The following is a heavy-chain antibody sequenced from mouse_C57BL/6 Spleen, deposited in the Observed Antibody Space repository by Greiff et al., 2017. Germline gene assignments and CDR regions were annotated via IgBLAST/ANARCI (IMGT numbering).Heavy chain of an antibody. CDR3: ARGDAWYFDV. Sequence: VQLQQPGAELVMPGASVKLSCKASGYTFTSYWMHWVKQRPGQGLEWIGEIDPSDSYTNYNQKFKGKSTLTVDKSSSTAYMQLSSLTSEDSAVYYCARGDAWYFDVWGTGTTVTVSS. V-gene: IGHV1-69*01. J-gene: IGHJ1*03. CDR1: GYTFTSYW. CDR2: IDPSDSYT.